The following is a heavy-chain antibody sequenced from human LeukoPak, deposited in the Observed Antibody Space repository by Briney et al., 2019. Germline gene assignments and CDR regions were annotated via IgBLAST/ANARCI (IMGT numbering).Heavy chain of an antibody. J-gene: IGHJ5*02. CDR1: GGSVSINNYY. V-gene: IGHV4-39*07. CDR3: ARIPSPGWFDP. CDR2: IYYSGST. Sequence: SETLSLTCTVSGGSVSINNYYWAWIRQPPGKGLAWIANIYYSGSTYYNPSLRSRVTISINTSRNQFSLSLTSVTAADTAVYYCARIPSPGWFDPWGQGTLVTVSS.